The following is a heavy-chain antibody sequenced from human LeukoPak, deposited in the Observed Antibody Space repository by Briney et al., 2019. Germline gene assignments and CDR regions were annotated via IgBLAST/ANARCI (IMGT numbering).Heavy chain of an antibody. D-gene: IGHD3-22*01. CDR3: ARADGNYYDSSGYPLYPDY. Sequence: GGSLRLSCAASGFTFSSYWMSWVRQAPGKGLEWVANIKQDGREKYYVDSVNGRFTISGDNAKNSLYLQMNSLRAEDTAVYYCARADGNYYDSSGYPLYPDYWGQGTLVTVSS. J-gene: IGHJ4*02. CDR2: IKQDGREK. V-gene: IGHV3-7*01. CDR1: GFTFSSYW.